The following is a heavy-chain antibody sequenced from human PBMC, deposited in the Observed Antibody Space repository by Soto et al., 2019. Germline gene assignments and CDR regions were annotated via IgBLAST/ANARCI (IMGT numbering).Heavy chain of an antibody. J-gene: IGHJ4*02. D-gene: IGHD6-19*01. Sequence: EVQLVESGGGLVQPGRSLRLSCAASGFTFDDYAMHWVRQAPGKGLEWVSGISWNSGSIGYADSVKGRFTISRDNAKNSLYLQMNSLGAEDTALYYCAKVFESKQWLVWLFDYWGQGTLVTVSS. CDR1: GFTFDDYA. V-gene: IGHV3-9*01. CDR2: ISWNSGSI. CDR3: AKVFESKQWLVWLFDY.